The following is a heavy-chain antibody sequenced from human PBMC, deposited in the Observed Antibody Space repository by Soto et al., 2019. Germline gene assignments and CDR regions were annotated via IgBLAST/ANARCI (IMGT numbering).Heavy chain of an antibody. D-gene: IGHD3-22*01. CDR2: IVVGSGNT. J-gene: IGHJ6*02. Sequence: SVKVSCKASGFTFTSSAVQWVRQARGQRLEWIGWIVVGSGNTNYAQKFQERVTITRDMSTSTAYMELSSLRSEDTAVYYCAAAYDSSGTHYYYYGMDVWGQGTTVPVS. CDR1: GFTFTSSA. V-gene: IGHV1-58*01. CDR3: AAAYDSSGTHYYYYGMDV.